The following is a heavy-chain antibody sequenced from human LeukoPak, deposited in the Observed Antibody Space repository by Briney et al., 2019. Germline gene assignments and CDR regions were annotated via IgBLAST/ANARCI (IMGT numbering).Heavy chain of an antibody. Sequence: PGGSLRLSCAACGFTFDNYAMHWVRQAPGKGLEWVSSISWNSANIAYADSVKGRFTISRDNAKNSLYLQMNSLRPEDMALYYCVKDTSGASQYFQYWGHGTVVTVSS. V-gene: IGHV3-9*03. CDR2: ISWNSANI. CDR1: GFTFDNYA. CDR3: VKDTSGASQYFQY. D-gene: IGHD2-15*01. J-gene: IGHJ1*01.